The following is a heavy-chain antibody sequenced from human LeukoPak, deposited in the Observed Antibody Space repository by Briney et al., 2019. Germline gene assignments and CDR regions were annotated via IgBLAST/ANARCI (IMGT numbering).Heavy chain of an antibody. J-gene: IGHJ4*02. V-gene: IGHV3-9*01. CDR3: AKVHGYSFGYFDY. D-gene: IGHD5-18*01. Sequence: GGSLRLSCVASGFTFDDNAMHWVRQAPGKGLEWVSGISWNSGIIDYADSAKGRFTISRDNAKNSLYLQMNSLRTEDTALYYCAKVHGYSFGYFDYWGQGALVTVSS. CDR2: ISWNSGII. CDR1: GFTFDDNA.